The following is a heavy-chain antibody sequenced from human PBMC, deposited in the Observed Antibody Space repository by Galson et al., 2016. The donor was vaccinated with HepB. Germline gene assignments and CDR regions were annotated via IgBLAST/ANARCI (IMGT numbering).Heavy chain of an antibody. V-gene: IGHV3-21*01. Sequence: SLRLSCAVFGFTFSSYNMNWVRQAPGTGLEWVSSISGHTSYIYYADSLEGRFTMSSDSAQNSLFLQMDSLRADDTAVYYCARDRVYYSDSGGYYSWAFDIWGQGTMVTVSS. J-gene: IGHJ3*02. CDR1: GFTFSSYN. CDR3: ARDRVYYSDSGGYYSWAFDI. D-gene: IGHD3-22*01. CDR2: ISGHTSYI.